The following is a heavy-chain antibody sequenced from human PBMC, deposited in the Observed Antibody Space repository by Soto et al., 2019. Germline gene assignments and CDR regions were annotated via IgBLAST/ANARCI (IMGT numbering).Heavy chain of an antibody. V-gene: IGHV1-69*17. CDR2: IIPIIGVT. CDR3: ARESLGAKGADH. J-gene: IGHJ4*02. D-gene: IGHD3-16*01. CDR1: GDTFNSYV. Sequence: QVQLGQSGAEVKRPGSSVKVSCESSGDTFNSYVISWVRQAPGQGLEWMGGIIPIIGVTHYAQKFQGRVTISALSSTGTAYMELTNLGFEDTALYYCARESLGAKGADHWGQGTLVTVSS.